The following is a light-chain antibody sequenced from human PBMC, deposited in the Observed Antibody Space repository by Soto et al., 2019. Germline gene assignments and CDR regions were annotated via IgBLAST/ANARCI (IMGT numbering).Light chain of an antibody. CDR3: SSYTSSSTYV. J-gene: IGLJ1*01. CDR2: EVS. V-gene: IGLV2-14*01. Sequence: QSALTQPASGSRSPGQSITISCTGTSSDVGGYNYVSWYQQHPGEAPKLMIFEVSNRPSGVSNRFSGSKSGNTASLTISGLQAEDESDYYCSSYTSSSTYVFGTGTKLTLL. CDR1: SSDVGGYNY.